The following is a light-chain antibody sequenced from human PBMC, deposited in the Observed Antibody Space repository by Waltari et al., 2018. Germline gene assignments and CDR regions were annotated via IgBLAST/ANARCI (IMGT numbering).Light chain of an antibody. CDR3: QKYESLPAT. Sequence: EIVLTQSPGTLSLSPGETATLSYRASQSVSRSLVWYQQKPGQAPRLLIYDASRRAPGIPDRFSGSGSGTDFSLTISRLEPEDFAVYYCQKYESLPATFGQGTKVEIK. CDR2: DAS. J-gene: IGKJ1*01. CDR1: QSVSRS. V-gene: IGKV3-20*01.